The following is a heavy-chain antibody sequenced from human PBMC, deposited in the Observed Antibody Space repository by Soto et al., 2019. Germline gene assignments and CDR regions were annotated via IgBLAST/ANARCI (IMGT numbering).Heavy chain of an antibody. CDR2: IVVGNGNT. J-gene: IGHJ4*02. CDR1: GFTFSTST. D-gene: IGHD3-16*01. CDR3: MTASAGCTFGFDV. Sequence: SVKVSCKASGFTFSTSTIQWVRQTRGHRLEWIGWIVVGNGNTNFAQKLRQRVTFSRDRSTSTAYMELTSLRFDDTAMYYCMTASAGCTFGFDVWGQGSLVTVSS. V-gene: IGHV1-58*02.